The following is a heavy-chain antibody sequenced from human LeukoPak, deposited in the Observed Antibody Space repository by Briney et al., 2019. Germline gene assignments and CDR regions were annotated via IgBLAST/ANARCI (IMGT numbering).Heavy chain of an antibody. J-gene: IGHJ4*02. Sequence: SETLSLTCTVPGGSISSGGYYWSWIRQPPGKGLEWIGYIYHSGSTYYNPSLKSRVTISVDRSKNQFSLKLSSVTAADTAVYYCARYPKGGSSLLFDYWGQGTLVTVSS. CDR1: GGSISSGGYY. CDR2: IYHSGST. D-gene: IGHD6-6*01. CDR3: ARYPKGGSSLLFDY. V-gene: IGHV4-30-2*01.